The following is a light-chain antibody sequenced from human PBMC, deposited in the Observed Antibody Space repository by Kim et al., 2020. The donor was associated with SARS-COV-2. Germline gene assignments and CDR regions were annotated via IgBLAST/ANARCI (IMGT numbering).Light chain of an antibody. J-gene: IGKJ1*01. CDR1: QSVSSN. V-gene: IGKV3-15*01. CDR3: QQYNNWPPWT. Sequence: YPGERATLACRASQSVSSNLAGYQQKTGQAPRLRIYGAATRATGIPARCSGSGSGTEFTLTISSLQSEDFAVYYWQQYNNWPPWTFGQGTKVDIK. CDR2: GAA.